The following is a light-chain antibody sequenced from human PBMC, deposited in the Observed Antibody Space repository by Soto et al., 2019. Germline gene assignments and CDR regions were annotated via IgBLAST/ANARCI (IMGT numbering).Light chain of an antibody. Sequence: DIQMTQSPSSLSASVGDRVTITCRASQGISNYLAWYQQKPGKVPKLLIYAASTLQSGVPSRFSGSGSGTDFTLNIRSLHPEDVATYYCQKYNSAPLTFGGGTKVEIK. CDR2: AAS. CDR1: QGISNY. J-gene: IGKJ4*01. CDR3: QKYNSAPLT. V-gene: IGKV1-27*01.